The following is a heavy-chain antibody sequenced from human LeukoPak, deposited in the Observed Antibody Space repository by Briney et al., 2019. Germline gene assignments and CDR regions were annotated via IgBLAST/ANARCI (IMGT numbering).Heavy chain of an antibody. D-gene: IGHD3-16*02. CDR3: ARGVKYDYVWGSYRYHFDY. J-gene: IGHJ4*02. CDR1: GGSFSGYY. CDR2: INHSGST. Sequence: SETLSLTCAVYGGSFSGYYWSWIRQPPGKGLEWIGEINHSGSTNYNPSLKSRVTISVDTSKNQFSLKLSSVTAADTAAYYCARGVKYDYVWGSYRYHFDYWVQGTLVTVSS. V-gene: IGHV4-34*01.